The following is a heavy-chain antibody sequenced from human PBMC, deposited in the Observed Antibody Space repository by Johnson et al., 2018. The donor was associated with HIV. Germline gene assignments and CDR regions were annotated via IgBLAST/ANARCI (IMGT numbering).Heavy chain of an antibody. CDR1: GFTFTNYW. Sequence: QVQLVESGGGVVQPGGSLRLSCAASGFTFTNYWMSWVRQAPGKGLEWVSYISSSGSTIYSADSVKGRFTISRDNAKNSLYLQMNSLRAEDTAVYYCARSKDCSGGSCPDAFDIWGQGTMLIVSS. V-gene: IGHV3-11*04. J-gene: IGHJ3*02. CDR3: ARSKDCSGGSCPDAFDI. D-gene: IGHD2-15*01. CDR2: ISSSGSTI.